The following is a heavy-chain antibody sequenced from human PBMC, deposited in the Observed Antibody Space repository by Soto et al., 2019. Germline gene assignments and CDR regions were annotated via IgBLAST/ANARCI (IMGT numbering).Heavy chain of an antibody. D-gene: IGHD3-16*02. V-gene: IGHV3-48*03. CDR2: ISSSGSTI. Sequence: PGESLKISCAASGFTFSSYEMNWVRQAPGKGLEWVSYISSSGSTIYYADSVKGRFTISRGNAKNSLYLQMNSLRAEDTAVYYCARDYMITFGGVIVNDYGMDVWGQGTTVTVSS. CDR1: GFTFSSYE. CDR3: ARDYMITFGGVIVNDYGMDV. J-gene: IGHJ6*02.